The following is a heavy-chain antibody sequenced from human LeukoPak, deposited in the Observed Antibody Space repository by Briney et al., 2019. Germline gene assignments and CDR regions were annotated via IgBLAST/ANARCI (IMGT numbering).Heavy chain of an antibody. CDR2: ISGSGGST. CDR3: AKDGLSGVFWSGYSNY. J-gene: IGHJ4*02. V-gene: IGHV3-23*01. D-gene: IGHD3-3*01. Sequence: GGSLRLSCAASGFTFSSYAMSWVRQAPGKGLEWASAISGSGGSTYYADSVKGRFTISRDNSKNTLYLQMNSLRAEDTAVYYCAKDGLSGVFWSGYSNYWGQGTLVTVSS. CDR1: GFTFSSYA.